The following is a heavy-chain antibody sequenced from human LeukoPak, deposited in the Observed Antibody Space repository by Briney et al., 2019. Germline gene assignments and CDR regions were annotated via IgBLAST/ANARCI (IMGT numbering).Heavy chain of an antibody. J-gene: IGHJ2*01. D-gene: IGHD3-10*01. CDR3: ARLNRAGDSDWFGWYFDL. Sequence: SETLSLTCTVSSASISSYYWSWIRQPPGKGLEWIGNIYNSGTTNYNPSLKGRVTMSIDTSKKRFSVNLSSVTAADTALYFCARLNRAGDSDWFGWYFDLWGRGTLVTVSS. CDR2: IYNSGTT. CDR1: SASISSYY. V-gene: IGHV4-59*08.